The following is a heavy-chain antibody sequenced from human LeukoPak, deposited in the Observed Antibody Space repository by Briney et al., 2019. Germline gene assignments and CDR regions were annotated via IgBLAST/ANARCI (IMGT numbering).Heavy chain of an antibody. Sequence: GGSLRLSCAASGFTFSSYGMHWVRQAPGKGLEWVAGISYDGSNKYYADSVKARFTISRDNSKTTLYLQMNSLRAEDTAVYYCAKVTADKSFDYWGQGTLVTVSS. J-gene: IGHJ4*02. CDR3: AKVTADKSFDY. D-gene: IGHD3-9*01. CDR2: ISYDGSNK. CDR1: GFTFSSYG. V-gene: IGHV3-30*18.